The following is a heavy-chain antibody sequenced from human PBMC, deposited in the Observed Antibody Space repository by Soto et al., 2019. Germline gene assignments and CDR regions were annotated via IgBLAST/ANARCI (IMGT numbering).Heavy chain of an antibody. D-gene: IGHD3-10*01. J-gene: IGHJ4*02. V-gene: IGHV1-69*02. CDR2: VNPILSMS. CDR3: ASSYGSGYRAFDY. CDR1: GDTFNFYS. Sequence: QVQLVQSGAEVKRPGSSVKVSCKASGDTFNFYSINWVRQAPGVGLEWVGRVNPILSMSNYAQRFQGRVTMTENSSTSTAYMELRSLRSEDTAIYYCASSYGSGYRAFDYWGQGALVTVSS.